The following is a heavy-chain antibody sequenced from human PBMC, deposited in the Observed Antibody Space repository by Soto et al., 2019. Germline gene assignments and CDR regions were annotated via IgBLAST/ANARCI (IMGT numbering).Heavy chain of an antibody. CDR3: ARALIPIAATGPAGCHYYGMDV. V-gene: IGHV1-69*06. CDR1: GGTFSSYA. CDR2: IIPIFGTA. J-gene: IGHJ6*02. D-gene: IGHD6-13*01. Sequence: QVQLVQSGAEVKKPGSSVKVSCKASGGTFSSYAISWVRQAPGQGLEWMGGIIPIFGTANNAQKFQGRVTITAVKPTRTADKELSSLGTADTAVYSWARALIPIAATGPAGCHYYGMDVWGQGTTVTVSS.